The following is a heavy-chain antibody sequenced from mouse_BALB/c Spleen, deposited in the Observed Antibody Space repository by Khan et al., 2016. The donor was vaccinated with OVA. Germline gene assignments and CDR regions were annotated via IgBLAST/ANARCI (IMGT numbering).Heavy chain of an antibody. CDR2: TSSGDRA. Sequence: EVELVESGGGLVKPGGSLKLSCAASGFTFSNYAMSWVRQTPEKRLEWVASTSSGDRAYYADSMKGRFTISRDNARNIMNLQMSSLTSEDTAMYYGVRDDWCAYWGQGTLVTVSA. CDR1: GFTFSNYA. J-gene: IGHJ3*01. V-gene: IGHV5-6-5*01. CDR3: VRDDWCAY.